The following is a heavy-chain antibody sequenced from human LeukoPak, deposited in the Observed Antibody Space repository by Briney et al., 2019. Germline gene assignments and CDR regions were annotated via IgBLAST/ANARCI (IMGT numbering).Heavy chain of an antibody. CDR3: AKGHYYGSGSLDY. V-gene: IGHV3-23*01. D-gene: IGHD3-10*01. CDR1: GFTFSSYA. J-gene: IGHJ4*02. CDR2: ISGSGGST. Sequence: GGSLRLSCAATGFTFSSYAMSWVRQAPGKGLEWVSAISGSGGSTYYADSVKGRFTISRDNSKNTLYLQMNSLRAEDTAVYYCAKGHYYGSGSLDYWGQGTLVTVSS.